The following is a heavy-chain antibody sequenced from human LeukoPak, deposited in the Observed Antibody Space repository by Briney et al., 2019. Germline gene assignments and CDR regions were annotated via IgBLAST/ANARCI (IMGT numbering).Heavy chain of an antibody. D-gene: IGHD3-22*01. V-gene: IGHV4-4*07. J-gene: IGHJ4*02. CDR1: GGSISSYY. Sequence: SETLSLTCTVSGGSISSYYWSWIRQPAGKGLEWIGRIYTSGSTNYNPSLRSRVTMSVDTSKNQFSLKLSSVTAADTAVYYCARDRETYYYDSSGHTVGDYFDYWGQGTLVTVSS. CDR2: IYTSGST. CDR3: ARDRETYYYDSSGHTVGDYFDY.